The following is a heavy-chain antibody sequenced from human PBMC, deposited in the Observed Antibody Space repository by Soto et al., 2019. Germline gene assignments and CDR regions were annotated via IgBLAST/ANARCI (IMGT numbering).Heavy chain of an antibody. CDR1: GGSISTSNW. J-gene: IGHJ1*01. V-gene: IGHV4-4*02. CDR2: IYHSGSS. CDR3: ANKLAGHRLSGYFQH. Sequence: QVQLQESGPGLVKPSGTLSLTCAVSGGSISTSNWWSWVRQPPGKGLEWIGEIYHSGSSNYNPSLKSRVTISVDKSKHQFSLKLTSVTAADTAVYYCANKLAGHRLSGYFQHWGQGTLVTVSS. D-gene: IGHD6-19*01.